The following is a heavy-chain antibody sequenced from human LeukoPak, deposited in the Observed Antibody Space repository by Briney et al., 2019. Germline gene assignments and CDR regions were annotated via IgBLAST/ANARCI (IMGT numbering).Heavy chain of an antibody. J-gene: IGHJ1*01. CDR3: AKDLDSSGYRFSFRH. CDR1: GFSFDEYT. V-gene: IGHV3-43*01. CDR2: ISWDGGSR. D-gene: IGHD3-22*01. Sequence: PGGSLRLSCAASGFSFDEYTLHWVRQAPGKGLEWVSLISWDGGSRHYADSVKGRFTISRDNSKNSLYLQMNSLRTEDTALYYCAKDLDSSGYRFSFRHWGQGTLVTVSS.